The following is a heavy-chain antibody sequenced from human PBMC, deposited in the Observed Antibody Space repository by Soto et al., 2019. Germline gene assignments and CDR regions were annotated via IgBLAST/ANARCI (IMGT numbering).Heavy chain of an antibody. J-gene: IGHJ5*02. CDR3: ARDRSSGSYYGGLGP. D-gene: IGHD3-10*01. Sequence: PGGSLRLSCSASGFTFSSYAMHWVRQAPGKGLEYVSAISSNGGSTYYADSVKGRFTISRDNSKNTLYLQMNSLRAEDTAVYYCARDRSSGSYYGGLGPWGQGTLVTVSS. CDR2: ISSNGGST. CDR1: GFTFSSYA. V-gene: IGHV3-64*04.